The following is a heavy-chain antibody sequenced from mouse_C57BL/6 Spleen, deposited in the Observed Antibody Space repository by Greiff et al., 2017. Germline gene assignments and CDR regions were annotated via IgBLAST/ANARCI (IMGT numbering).Heavy chain of an antibody. D-gene: IGHD1-1*01. CDR2: IDPSDSYT. V-gene: IGHV1-50*01. CDR1: GYTFTSYW. CDR3: ASHYYGSSSYYAMDY. Sequence: QVQLKQPGAELVKPGASVKLSCKASGYTFTSYWMQWVKQRPGQGLEWIGEIDPSDSYTNYNQKFKGKATLTVDTSSSTAYMQLSSLTSEDSAVYYCASHYYGSSSYYAMDYWGQGTSVTVSS. J-gene: IGHJ4*01.